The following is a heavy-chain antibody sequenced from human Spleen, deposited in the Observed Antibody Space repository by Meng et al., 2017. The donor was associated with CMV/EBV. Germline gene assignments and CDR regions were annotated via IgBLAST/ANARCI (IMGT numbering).Heavy chain of an antibody. J-gene: IGHJ4*02. CDR1: GNYY. CDR2: VFYGGPT. V-gene: IGHV4-31*02. D-gene: IGHD1-14*01. CDR3: ARSPRHRNVINFDIYPGSVDY. Sequence: GNYYWSWIRQHPGKGLEWIGYVFYGGPTHSNPSLKTRVTISIDTSKNQLSLKLSSVTAADTAVYYCARSPRHRNVINFDIYPGSVDYWGQGALVTVSS.